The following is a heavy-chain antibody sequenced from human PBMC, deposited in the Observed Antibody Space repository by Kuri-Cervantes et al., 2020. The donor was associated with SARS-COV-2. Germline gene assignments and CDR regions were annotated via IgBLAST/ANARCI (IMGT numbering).Heavy chain of an antibody. Sequence: GESLKISCAASGFTFSSYAMSWVRQAPGKGLEWVSAISGSGGSTYYADSVKGRFTISRDNSKNTLYLQMKSLRAEDTAVYYCAKTTMVQGVIISGWIDYWGQGTLVTVSS. CDR3: AKTTMVQGVIISGWIDY. CDR2: ISGSGGST. D-gene: IGHD3-10*01. V-gene: IGHV3-23*01. J-gene: IGHJ4*02. CDR1: GFTFSSYA.